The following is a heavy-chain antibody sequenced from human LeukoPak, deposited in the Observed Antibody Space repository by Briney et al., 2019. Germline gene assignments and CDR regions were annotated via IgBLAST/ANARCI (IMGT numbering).Heavy chain of an antibody. J-gene: IGHJ4*02. D-gene: IGHD6-6*01. CDR1: GFTFNHYW. Sequence: GGSLRLSCAASGFTFNHYWMSWVRQAPGKGLEWVANIKEDGSTKYYVDSVKGRFTISRDNAKNSLYLQMNSLRAEDTAVYYCTRIGYRSSSFDYWAREPWSPPPQ. CDR3: TRIGYRSSSFDY. CDR2: IKEDGSTK. V-gene: IGHV3-7*01.